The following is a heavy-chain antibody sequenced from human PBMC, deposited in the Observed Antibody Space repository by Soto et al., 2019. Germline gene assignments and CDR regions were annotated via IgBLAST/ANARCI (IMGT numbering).Heavy chain of an antibody. CDR2: IYYSGST. J-gene: IGHJ4*02. CDR1: GGSISSSSYY. D-gene: IGHD6-13*01. CDR3: ARFMYSSSWYLGSPKYYFDY. Sequence: SETLSLTCTVSGGSISSSSYYWGWIRQPPGKGLEWIGSIYYSGSTYYNPSLKSRVTISVDTSKNQFSLKLSSVTAADTAVYYCARFMYSSSWYLGSPKYYFDYWGQGTLVTVSS. V-gene: IGHV4-39*01.